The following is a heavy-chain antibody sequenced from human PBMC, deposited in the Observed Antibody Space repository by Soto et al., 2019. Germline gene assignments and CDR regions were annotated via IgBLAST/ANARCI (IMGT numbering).Heavy chain of an antibody. V-gene: IGHV4-34*01. D-gene: IGHD3-10*01. CDR1: GGSFSGYY. Sequence: SETLSLTCAVYGGSFSGYYWSWIRQPPGKGLEWIGEINHSGSTNYNPSLKSRVTISVDTSKNQFSLKLSSVTAADTAVYYCARVAPYYYGSGRSYYYGMDVWGQGTTVTVSS. J-gene: IGHJ6*02. CDR2: INHSGST. CDR3: ARVAPYYYGSGRSYYYGMDV.